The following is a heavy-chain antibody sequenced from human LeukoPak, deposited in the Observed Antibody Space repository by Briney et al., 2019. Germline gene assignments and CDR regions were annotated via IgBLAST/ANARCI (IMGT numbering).Heavy chain of an antibody. Sequence: ASVKVSCKASGYTFTSYGISWVRQAPGQGLEWMGWISAYNGNTNYAQKLQGRVTMTTDTSTSTAYMELRSLRSDDTAVYYCARGFEEGLSSGWYGSLAFDIWGQGTMVTVSS. CDR1: GYTFTSYG. CDR3: ARGFEEGLSSGWYGSLAFDI. J-gene: IGHJ3*02. V-gene: IGHV1-18*01. D-gene: IGHD6-19*01. CDR2: ISAYNGNT.